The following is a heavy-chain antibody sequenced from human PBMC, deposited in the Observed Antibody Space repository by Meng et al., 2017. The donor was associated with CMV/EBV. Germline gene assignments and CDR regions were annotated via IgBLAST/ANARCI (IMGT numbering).Heavy chain of an antibody. CDR2: ISWNSGSI. J-gene: IGHJ4*02. D-gene: IGHD4/OR15-4a*01. CDR1: GFTFDDYA. CDR3: AKDGAPTRAFDY. V-gene: IGHV3-9*01. Sequence: SLKISCAASGFTFDDYAMHWVRQAPGKGLEWVSGISWNSGSIGYADSVKSRFTISRDNAKNSLYLQMNSLRAEDTALYYCAKDGAPTRAFDYWGQGTLVTVSS.